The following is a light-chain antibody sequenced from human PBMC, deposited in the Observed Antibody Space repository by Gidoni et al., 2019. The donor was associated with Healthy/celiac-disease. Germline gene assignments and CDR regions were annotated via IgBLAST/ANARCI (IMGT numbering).Light chain of an antibody. J-gene: IGLJ1*01. Sequence: GSSSNIGAGYDVHWYQQVPGTAPKLLIYRNSNRPSGVPDRFSASNSGTSASLAIAGLQAEDEADYYCQSYDSSLSGSGVFGTGTKVTVL. CDR3: QSYDSSLSGSGV. CDR1: SSNIGAGYD. CDR2: RNS. V-gene: IGLV1-40*01.